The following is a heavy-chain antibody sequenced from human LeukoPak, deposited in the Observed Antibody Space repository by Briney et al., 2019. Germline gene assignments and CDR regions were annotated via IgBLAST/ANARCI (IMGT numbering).Heavy chain of an antibody. D-gene: IGHD6-6*01. CDR1: GGSISSYY. J-gene: IGHJ4*02. CDR2: IYYSVST. Sequence: SETLSLTCTVSGGSISSYYWSWIRQPPGKGLEWSGYIYYSVSTNYNPSLKSRVTISVDTSKNQFSLKLSSVTAADTAVYYCARGDTVAARPGRFDYWGQGTLVTVSS. V-gene: IGHV4-59*12. CDR3: ARGDTVAARPGRFDY.